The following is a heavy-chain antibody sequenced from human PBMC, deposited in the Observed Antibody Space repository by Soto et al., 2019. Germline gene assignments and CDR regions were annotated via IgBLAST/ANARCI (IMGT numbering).Heavy chain of an antibody. D-gene: IGHD5-12*01. J-gene: IGHJ4*02. CDR1: GGSISSSSYY. V-gene: IGHV4-39*01. CDR3: AGLSLYSGYDKPYFDY. CDR2: IYYSGST. Sequence: PSETLSLTCTVSGGSISSSSYYWGWIRQPPGKGLEWIGSIYYSGSTYYNPSLKSRVTISVDTSKNQFSLKLSSVTAADTAVYYCAGLSLYSGYDKPYFDYWGQGTLVTVSS.